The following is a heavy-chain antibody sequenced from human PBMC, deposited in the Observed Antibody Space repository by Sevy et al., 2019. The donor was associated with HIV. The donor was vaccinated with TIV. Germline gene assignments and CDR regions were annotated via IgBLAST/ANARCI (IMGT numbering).Heavy chain of an antibody. V-gene: IGHV3-7*01. D-gene: IGHD3-3*01. CDR2: INQDGGAK. CDR1: GFTLSTTW. Sequence: GGSLRLSCAASGFTLSTTWMTWVRQAPGKGLEWVANINQDGGAKYYVDSVKGRFTISRDNTKNSLYLQMRSLRVEDTAVNYCTTSFGVIAGDDYDYWGQGTLVTVSS. J-gene: IGHJ4*01. CDR3: TTSFGVIAGDDYDY.